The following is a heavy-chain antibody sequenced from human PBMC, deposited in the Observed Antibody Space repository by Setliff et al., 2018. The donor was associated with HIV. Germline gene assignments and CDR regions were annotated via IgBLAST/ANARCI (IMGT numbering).Heavy chain of an antibody. V-gene: IGHV4-4*07. J-gene: IGHJ6*03. CDR2: IYTSGST. CDR1: GGSIISYY. D-gene: IGHD3-3*01. CDR3: ARHKLTYYDFWSGYGDYYYYYMDV. Sequence: SETLSLTCTVSGGSIISYYWNWIRQPAGQGLEWIGRIYTSGSTNYNPSLKDRVTMSVDTSKNQFSLRLTSVTAADTAVYYCARHKLTYYDFWSGYGDYYYYYMDVWGKGTTVTVSS.